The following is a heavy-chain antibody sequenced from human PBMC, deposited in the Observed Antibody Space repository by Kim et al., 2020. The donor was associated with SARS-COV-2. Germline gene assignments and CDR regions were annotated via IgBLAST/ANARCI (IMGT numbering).Heavy chain of an antibody. D-gene: IGHD4-17*01. CDR2: ISYDGSNK. J-gene: IGHJ4*02. CDR1: GFTFSSYG. Sequence: GGSLRLSCAASGFTFSSYGMHWVRQAPGKGLEWVAVISYDGSNKYYADSVKGRFTISRDNSKNTLYLQMNSLRAEDTAVYYCVTTTVADFDYWGQGTLVTVSS. V-gene: IGHV3-30*03. CDR3: VTTTVADFDY.